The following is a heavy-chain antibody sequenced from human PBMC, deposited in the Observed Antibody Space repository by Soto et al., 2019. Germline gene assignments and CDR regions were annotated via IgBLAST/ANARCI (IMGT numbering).Heavy chain of an antibody. CDR1: GYTFTSYY. CDR2: INPSGGST. Sequence: ASVKVSCKASGYTFTSYYMHWVRQAPGQGLEWMGIINPSGGSTSYAQKFQGRVTMTRDKSTSTVYMELSSLRSEDTAVFFCVRGARDGYNPAEYFQHWGQGTLVTVSS. D-gene: IGHD5-12*01. V-gene: IGHV1-46*03. CDR3: VRGARDGYNPAEYFQH. J-gene: IGHJ1*01.